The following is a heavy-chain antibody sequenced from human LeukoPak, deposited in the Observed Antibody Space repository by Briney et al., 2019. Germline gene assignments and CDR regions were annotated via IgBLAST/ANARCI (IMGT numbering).Heavy chain of an antibody. CDR3: ARDYYDSSGYLHY. D-gene: IGHD3-22*01. V-gene: IGHV1-2*02. CDR2: INPNSGGT. J-gene: IGHJ4*02. CDR1: GYTFTGYY. Sequence: ASVKVSCKASGYTFTGYYMHWVRQAPGQGLEWMGWINPNSGGTNYAQKFQGRVTMTRDTSISTAYMELSRLRSDDTAVYYCARDYYDSSGYLHYWGQGTLVTVSS.